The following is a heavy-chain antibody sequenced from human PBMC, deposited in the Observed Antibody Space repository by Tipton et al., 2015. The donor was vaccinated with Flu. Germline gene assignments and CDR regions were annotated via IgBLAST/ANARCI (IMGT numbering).Heavy chain of an antibody. CDR3: ARDPRIAVAGVHDACDI. V-gene: IGHV4-59*01. J-gene: IGHJ3*02. Sequence: TLSLTCTVSGGSISSYYWSWIRQPPGKGLEWIGYIYYSGSTNYNPSLKSRVTISVDTSKNQFSLKLSSVTAADTAVYYCARDPRIAVAGVHDACDIWRQGTRVTVSS. CDR2: IYYSGST. CDR1: GGSISSYY. D-gene: IGHD6-19*01.